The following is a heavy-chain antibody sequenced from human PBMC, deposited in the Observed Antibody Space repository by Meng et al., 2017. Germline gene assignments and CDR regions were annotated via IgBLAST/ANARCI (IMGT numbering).Heavy chain of an antibody. V-gene: IGHV3-53*05. CDR1: GFTVSSNY. CDR3: AKDWDSSGYPDY. CDR2: IYSGGST. D-gene: IGHD3-22*01. J-gene: IGHJ4*02. Sequence: GGSLRLSCAASGFTVSSNYMSWVRQAPGKGLEWVSVIYSGGSTYYADSVKGRFTISRDNSKNTLYLQMNSLRAEDTAVYYCAKDWDSSGYPDYWGQGTLVTVSS.